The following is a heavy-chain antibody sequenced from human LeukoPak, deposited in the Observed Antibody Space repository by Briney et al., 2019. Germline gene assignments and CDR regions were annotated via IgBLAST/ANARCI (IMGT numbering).Heavy chain of an antibody. CDR2: INHSGST. V-gene: IGHV4-34*01. D-gene: IGHD3-10*01. CDR3: ARGGRHDRGGWFDP. J-gene: IGHJ5*02. CDR1: GGSFSGYY. Sequence: SESLSLTCAVYGGSFSGYYWSWIRQPPGKGLEWIGEINHSGSTNYNPSLKSRVTISVDTSKNQFSLKLSSVTAADTAVYYCARGGRHDRGGWFDPWGQGTLVTVSS.